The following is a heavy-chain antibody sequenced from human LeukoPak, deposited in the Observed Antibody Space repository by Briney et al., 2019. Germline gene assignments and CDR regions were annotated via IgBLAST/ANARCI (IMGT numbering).Heavy chain of an antibody. V-gene: IGHV3-48*03. CDR2: ISSSGSTI. J-gene: IGHJ3*02. D-gene: IGHD3-22*01. Sequence: GRSLRLSCAASGFTFSSYAMHWVRQAPGKGLEWVSYISSSGSTIYYADSVKGRFTISRDNAKNSLYLQMNSLRVEDTAVYYCAREGGKTYDSSGYYPHDAFDIWGQGTMVTVSS. CDR3: AREGGKTYDSSGYYPHDAFDI. CDR1: GFTFSSYA.